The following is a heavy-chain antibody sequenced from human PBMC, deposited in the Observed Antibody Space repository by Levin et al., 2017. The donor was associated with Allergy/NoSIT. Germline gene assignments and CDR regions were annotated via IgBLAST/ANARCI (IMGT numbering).Heavy chain of an antibody. CDR1: GYTFTSYD. D-gene: IGHD3-3*01. J-gene: IGHJ3*02. CDR3: ARYLPRPAVSLTIFGVVEDASDI. Sequence: GESLKISCKASGYTFTSYDINWVRQATGQGLEWMGWMNPSSGNTGYEQKFQGRVTMTRNTSISTAYMELSSLRSEDTAVYYCARYLPRPAVSLTIFGVVEDASDIWGQGTMVTVSS. V-gene: IGHV1-8*01. CDR2: MNPSSGNT.